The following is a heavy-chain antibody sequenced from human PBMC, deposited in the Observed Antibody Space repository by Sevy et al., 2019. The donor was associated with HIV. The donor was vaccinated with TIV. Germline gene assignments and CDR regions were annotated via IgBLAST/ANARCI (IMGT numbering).Heavy chain of an antibody. V-gene: IGHV3-30*18. CDR2: ISYDGSNK. Sequence: GGSLRLSCAASGFIFSDYDMNWVRQAPGKGLEWMAVISYDGSNKYYADSVKGRFTISRDNSKNTLYLQMNSLRAEDTAVYYCAKDWDAEWLLSSVLDYWGQGTLVTVSS. J-gene: IGHJ4*02. CDR1: GFIFSDYD. CDR3: AKDWDAEWLLSSVLDY. D-gene: IGHD3-3*01.